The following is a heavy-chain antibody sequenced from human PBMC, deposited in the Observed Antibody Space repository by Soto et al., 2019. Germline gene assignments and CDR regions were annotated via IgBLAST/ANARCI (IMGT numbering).Heavy chain of an antibody. J-gene: IGHJ4*02. Sequence: SETLSLTCTVSGGSISSSSYYWGWIRQPPGKGLEWIGTVYYSGSTYYNPSLKSRVTISVDTSKNQFSLKLSSVTAADTAVYYCARQSLNGDSDYWGQGTLVTVSS. CDR3: ARQSLNGDSDY. CDR2: VYYSGST. CDR1: GGSISSSSYY. V-gene: IGHV4-39*01. D-gene: IGHD4-17*01.